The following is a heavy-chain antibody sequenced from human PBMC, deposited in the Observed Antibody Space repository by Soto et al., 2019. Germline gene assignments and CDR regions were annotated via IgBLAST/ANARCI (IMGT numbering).Heavy chain of an antibody. CDR3: TTEWGQWLAFDY. CDR1: GFTFSNAW. CDR2: IKSKTDGGTT. J-gene: IGHJ4*02. V-gene: IGHV3-15*01. Sequence: EVQLVESGGGLVKPGGSLRLSCAASGFTFSNAWMSWVRQAPGKGLEWVGRIKSKTDGGTTDYAAPVKGRFTISRDDSKNTLYLQMNRLKTEDTAVYYCTTEWGQWLAFDYWGQGTLVTVSS. D-gene: IGHD6-19*01.